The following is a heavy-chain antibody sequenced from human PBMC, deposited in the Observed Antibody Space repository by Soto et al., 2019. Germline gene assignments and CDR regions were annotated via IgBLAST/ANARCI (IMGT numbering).Heavy chain of an antibody. J-gene: IGHJ4*02. CDR2: TSYDGAKK. D-gene: IGHD4-4*01. V-gene: IGHV3-30-3*01. CDR1: GFTFSNFA. CDR3: ALAGYDSNYYAVTPLSAGHF. Sequence: QVQLVESGGGVVQPGGSLRLSCAASGFTFSNFAMNWVRQAPGKGLEWVAGTSYDGAKKNYTDSVKGRFTISRDNSKSTLYLQMNSLRAEDTAVYYCALAGYDSNYYAVTPLSAGHFWGQGTLVTVSS.